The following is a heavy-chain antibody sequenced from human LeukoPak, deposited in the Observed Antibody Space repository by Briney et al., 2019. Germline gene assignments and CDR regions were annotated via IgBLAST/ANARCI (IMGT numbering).Heavy chain of an antibody. CDR3: AKDTRSDGLDY. J-gene: IGHJ4*02. Sequence: GGTLRLSCAASGFTFSTYGMNWVRQAPGKGLEWVSGISWNSGSIGYADSVKGRFTISRDNAKNSLYLQMNSLRAEDMALYYCAKDTRSDGLDYWGQGTLVTVSS. CDR2: ISWNSGSI. V-gene: IGHV3-9*03. CDR1: GFTFSTYG.